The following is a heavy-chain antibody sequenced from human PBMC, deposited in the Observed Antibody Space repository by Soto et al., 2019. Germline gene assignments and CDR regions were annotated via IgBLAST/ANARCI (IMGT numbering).Heavy chain of an antibody. D-gene: IGHD4-17*01. Sequence: GGSLRLSCAASGFTFSSYGMHWVRQAPGKGLEWVAVIWYDGSNKYYADSVKGRLTISRDNSKNTLYLQMNSLRAEDTAVYYCARGDLYGDFNAFDIWGQGTMVTVSS. CDR1: GFTFSSYG. J-gene: IGHJ3*02. CDR3: ARGDLYGDFNAFDI. CDR2: IWYDGSNK. V-gene: IGHV3-33*01.